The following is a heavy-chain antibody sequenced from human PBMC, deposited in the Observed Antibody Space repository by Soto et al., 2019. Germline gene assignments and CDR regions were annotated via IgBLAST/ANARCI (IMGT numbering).Heavy chain of an antibody. CDR3: ARYYYDSSGYYYVNYYGMDV. D-gene: IGHD3-22*01. Sequence: ASVKVSCKASGYTFTSYGISWVRQAPGQGLEWMGWISAYNGNTNYAQKLQGRVTMTTDTSTSTAYMELRSLRSDDTAVYYCARYYYDSSGYYYVNYYGMDVWGQGTTVTVSS. V-gene: IGHV1-18*01. CDR2: ISAYNGNT. J-gene: IGHJ6*02. CDR1: GYTFTSYG.